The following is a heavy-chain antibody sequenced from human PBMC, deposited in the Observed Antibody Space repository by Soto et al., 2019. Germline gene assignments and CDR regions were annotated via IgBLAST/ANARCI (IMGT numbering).Heavy chain of an antibody. Sequence: QVQLQESGPGLVKPSETLSLTCTVSGGSVSSGSYYWSWIRQPPGKGLEWIGYIYYSGSTNYNPSLKSRVTISVDTSKNQFSLKLSSVTAADTAVYYCARGEQLALYNFEYWGQGTLVTVSS. CDR2: IYYSGST. CDR3: ARGEQLALYNFEY. CDR1: GGSVSSGSYY. D-gene: IGHD6-6*01. V-gene: IGHV4-61*01. J-gene: IGHJ4*02.